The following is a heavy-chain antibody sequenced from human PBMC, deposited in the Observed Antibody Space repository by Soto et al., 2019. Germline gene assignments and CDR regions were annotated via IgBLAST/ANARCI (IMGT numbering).Heavy chain of an antibody. CDR1: VFTCSSYS. V-gene: IGHV3-21*01. J-gene: IGHJ6*02. D-gene: IGHD5-12*01. CDR3: ARDSGYENYYYYYGMDV. Sequence: GSLRLGCAASVFTCSSYSINWVRQAPGKGLEWVSSISSSSIYIYYADSVKGRFTISRDNAKNSLYLQMNSLRAEDAAAYYCARDSGYENYYYYYGMDVWGQGTTVTGSS. CDR2: ISSSSIYI.